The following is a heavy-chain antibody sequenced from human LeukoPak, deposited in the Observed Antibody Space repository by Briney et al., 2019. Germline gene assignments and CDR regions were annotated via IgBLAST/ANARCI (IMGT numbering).Heavy chain of an antibody. CDR2: INHSGST. D-gene: IGHD6-13*01. Sequence: SETLSLTCAVYGGSFSGYYWSWIRQPPGKGLEWIGEINHSGSTNYNPSLKSRVTISVDTSKNQFSLKLSSVTAADTAVYYCARGQSSSWYRPRHNWFDPWGQGTLVTVSS. J-gene: IGHJ5*02. CDR1: GGSFSGYY. V-gene: IGHV4-34*01. CDR3: ARGQSSSWYRPRHNWFDP.